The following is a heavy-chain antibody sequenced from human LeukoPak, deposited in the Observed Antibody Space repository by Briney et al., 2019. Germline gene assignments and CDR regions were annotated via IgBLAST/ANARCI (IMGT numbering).Heavy chain of an antibody. CDR2: INPNSGGT. CDR3: ARGGSSWYGDDAFDI. D-gene: IGHD6-13*01. V-gene: IGHV1-2*02. J-gene: IGHJ3*02. Sequence: ASVKVSCKASGYTFTGYYMHWVRQAPGQGLEWMEWINPNSGGTNYAQKFQGRVTITRNTSISTAYMELSSLRSEDTAVYYCARGGSSWYGDDAFDIWGQGTMVTVSS. CDR1: GYTFTGYY.